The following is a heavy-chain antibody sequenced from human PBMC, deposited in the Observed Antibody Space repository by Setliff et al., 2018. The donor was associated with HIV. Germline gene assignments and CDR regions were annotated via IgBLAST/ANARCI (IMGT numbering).Heavy chain of an antibody. J-gene: IGHJ4*02. CDR1: GFTFSNYW. CDR2: INQDGSEK. CDR3: ARWGDTPTFYNFWSGYYFDY. Sequence: PGGSLRLSCTASGFTFSNYWMSWVRQAPGKGLGWVANINQDGSEKYYLVSVKGRFTISRDNAKTSLYLQMNSLRAEDTAVYFCARWGDTPTFYNFWSGYYFDYWGQGALVTVSS. D-gene: IGHD3-3*01. V-gene: IGHV3-7*01.